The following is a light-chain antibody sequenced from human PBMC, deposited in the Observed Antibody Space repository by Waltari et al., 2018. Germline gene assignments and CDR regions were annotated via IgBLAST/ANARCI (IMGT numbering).Light chain of an antibody. CDR2: YDR. J-gene: IGLJ1*01. CDR1: NIGTYS. Sequence: SYVVTQPPSVSVAQGETATITCGGDNIGTYSVSWYQQKAGQAPVLVIFYDRDRPSGIPVRFSGSNAGNTATLTISRVEAGDEARYYCHVWHPHVDPGVFGTGTEVTVL. V-gene: IGLV3-21*04. CDR3: HVWHPHVDPGV.